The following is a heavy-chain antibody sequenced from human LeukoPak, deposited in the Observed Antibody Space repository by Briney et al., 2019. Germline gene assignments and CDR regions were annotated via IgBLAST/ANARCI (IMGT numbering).Heavy chain of an antibody. CDR3: AKDLITMVRGSAMDV. Sequence: PGRCLRLSCAASGFTFSDYGMHWVRQAPGKGLEWVAEIWYDGSNKYYADSVKGRFTISRDNSKNTLYLQMDSLRAEDTAVYYCAKDLITMVRGSAMDVWGQGTTVTVSS. CDR2: IWYDGSNK. J-gene: IGHJ6*02. D-gene: IGHD3-10*01. CDR1: GFTFSDYG. V-gene: IGHV3-33*06.